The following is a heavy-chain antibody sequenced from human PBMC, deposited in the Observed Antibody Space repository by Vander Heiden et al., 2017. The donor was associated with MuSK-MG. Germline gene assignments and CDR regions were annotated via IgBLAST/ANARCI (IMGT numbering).Heavy chain of an antibody. V-gene: IGHV3-30*04. CDR2: ISYDGSNK. Sequence: QAQLVQSGGGVVQPGRSLRLSGAASGFTFGSYAMHWVRQAPGTGLEWVAVISYDGSNKYYADSVKGRFTISRDNSKNTLYLQMNGLRAGGTAVYYCAREPTGYYYYGMDVWGQGTTVTVSS. CDR3: AREPTGYYYYGMDV. J-gene: IGHJ6*02. CDR1: GFTFGSYA.